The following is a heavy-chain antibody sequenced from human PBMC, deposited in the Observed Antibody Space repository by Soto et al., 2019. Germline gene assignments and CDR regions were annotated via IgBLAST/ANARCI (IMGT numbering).Heavy chain of an antibody. D-gene: IGHD2-21*01. CDR3: ASYSVPKRVRFDP. V-gene: IGHV4-31*03. J-gene: IGHJ5*02. CDR1: GGSISIGGYY. Sequence: SETLSLTCTVPGGSISIGGYYWSWVRQHPGKGLEWIGYIYYSGSTYYNPSLKSRVTISVDTSKNHFSLKLSSVTAADTAVYHCASYSVPKRVRFDPWGQGTLVTVSS. CDR2: IYYSGST.